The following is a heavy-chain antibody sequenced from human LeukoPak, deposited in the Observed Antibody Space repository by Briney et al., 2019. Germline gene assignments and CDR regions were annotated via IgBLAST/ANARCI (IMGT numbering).Heavy chain of an antibody. CDR1: GGSISSSSYY. J-gene: IGHJ5*02. CDR2: IYYSGST. V-gene: IGHV4-39*01. D-gene: IGHD4-11*01. CDR3: ARRRLQNWFDP. Sequence: SETLSLTRTVSGGSISSSSYYWGWIRQPPGKGLEWIGSIYYSGSTYYNPSLKSRVTISVDTSKNQFSLKLSSVTAADTAVYYCARRRLQNWFDPWGQGTLVTVSS.